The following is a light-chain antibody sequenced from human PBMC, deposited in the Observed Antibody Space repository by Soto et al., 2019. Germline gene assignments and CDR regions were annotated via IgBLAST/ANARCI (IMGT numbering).Light chain of an antibody. J-gene: IGKJ1*01. CDR2: GQS. V-gene: IGKV3-15*01. CDR3: QQYNNWPRT. Sequence: EIVFTQSPGTLSLSSGERATLSLRASQRLSSSYLAWHQQKTGQTPRLLIYGQSTRATGIPARFSGSGSGTEFTLTISSLKSEDFAVYYCQQYNNWPRTVGQGTKGDIK. CDR1: QRLSSSY.